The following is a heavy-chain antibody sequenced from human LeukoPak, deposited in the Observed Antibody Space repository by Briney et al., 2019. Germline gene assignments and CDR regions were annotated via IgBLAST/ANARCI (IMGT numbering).Heavy chain of an antibody. J-gene: IGHJ6*02. CDR1: GFTFSSYG. V-gene: IGHV3-33*08. CDR3: ARDLSEYYYYYGMDV. Sequence: PGRSLRLSCAASGFTFSSYGMPWVRQAPGKGLEWVAVIWYDGSNKYYADSVKGRFTISRDNSKNTLYLQMNSLRAEDTAVYYCARDLSEYYYYYGMDVWGQGTTVTVSS. CDR2: IWYDGSNK.